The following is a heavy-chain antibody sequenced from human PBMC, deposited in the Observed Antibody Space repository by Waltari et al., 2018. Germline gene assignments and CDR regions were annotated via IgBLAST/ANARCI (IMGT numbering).Heavy chain of an antibody. CDR2: IYWNDIE. Sequence: QITLKESGPTLVKPTQTLTLTCSFSGFSFSTSGVGVGWIRQPPGKALEWLALIYWNDIEHYSPSLKRRLTITKDTSKNQVVLTMTNMDPVDTATYFCARHDYGAYLNYWGQGTLVTVSS. CDR3: ARHDYGAYLNY. V-gene: IGHV2-5*01. J-gene: IGHJ4*02. CDR1: GFSFSTSGVG. D-gene: IGHD4-17*01.